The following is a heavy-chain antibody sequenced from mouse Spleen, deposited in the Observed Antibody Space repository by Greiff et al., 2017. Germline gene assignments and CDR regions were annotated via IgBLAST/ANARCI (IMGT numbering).Heavy chain of an antibody. V-gene: IGHV1-80*01. D-gene: IGHD2-5*01. CDR3: AREYYSNPAWFAY. Sequence: VQLQQSGAELVKPGASVKISCKASGYAFSSYWMNWVKQRPGKGLEWIGQIYPGDGDTNYNGKFKGKATLTADKSSSTAYMQLSSLTSEDSAVYFCAREYYSNPAWFAYWGQGTLVTVSA. J-gene: IGHJ3*01. CDR2: IYPGDGDT. CDR1: GYAFSSYW.